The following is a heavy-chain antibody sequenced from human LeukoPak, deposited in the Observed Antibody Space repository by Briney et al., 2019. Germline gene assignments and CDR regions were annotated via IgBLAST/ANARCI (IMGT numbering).Heavy chain of an antibody. CDR1: GIIFSTYA. CDR3: ARDFWSGYYTED. J-gene: IGHJ4*02. Sequence: GGSLRLSCEFSGIIFSTYAMNWVRQAPGKGLEWISYISGSSSGSTSITQYADSVKGRFTISRDNAKNSLHLQMDSLSAEDTAVYYCARDFWSGYYTEDWGQGALVIVSS. D-gene: IGHD3-3*01. V-gene: IGHV3-48*04. CDR2: ISGSSSGSTSIT.